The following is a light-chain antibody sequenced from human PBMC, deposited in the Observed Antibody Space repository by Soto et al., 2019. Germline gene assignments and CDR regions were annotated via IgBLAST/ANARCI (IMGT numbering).Light chain of an antibody. Sequence: EIVLTQFPATLSLSPGDRATLSCRASQSVPSYFAWYQQKPGQAPRLLVYDISNRATGIPARFTGSGSGTDFTLPISTLEPEDSAVYYCQQRNAWPRNTFGQGTKLQI. J-gene: IGKJ2*01. CDR1: QSVPSY. CDR3: QQRNAWPRNT. V-gene: IGKV3-11*01. CDR2: DIS.